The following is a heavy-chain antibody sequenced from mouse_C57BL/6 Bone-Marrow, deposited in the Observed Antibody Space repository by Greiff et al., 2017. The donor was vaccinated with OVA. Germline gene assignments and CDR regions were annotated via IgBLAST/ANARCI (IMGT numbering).Heavy chain of an antibody. CDR1: GYSFTGYY. J-gene: IGHJ4*01. V-gene: IGHV1-42*01. CDR2: INPSTGGT. Sequence: EVQRVESGPELVKPGASVKISCKASGYSFTGYYMNWVKQSPEKSLEWIGEINPSTGGTTYNQKFKAKATLTVDKSSSTAYMQLKSLTSEDSAVYYCARLGLYDPPYYYAMDYWGQGTSVTVSS. CDR3: ARLGLYDPPYYYAMDY. D-gene: IGHD2-3*01.